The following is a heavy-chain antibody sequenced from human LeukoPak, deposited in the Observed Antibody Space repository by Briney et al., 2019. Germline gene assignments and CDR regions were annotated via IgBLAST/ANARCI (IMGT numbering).Heavy chain of an antibody. CDR3: ALSTSPKLSVDY. V-gene: IGHV4-38-2*02. D-gene: IGHD2/OR15-2a*01. Sequence: SETLSLTCTVSGYSISSGYYWGWIRQPPGKGLEWIGSIYHSGSTYYNPSLKSRVTISVDTSKNQFSLKLSSVTAADPAVYYCALSTSPKLSVDYWGQGTLVTVSS. J-gene: IGHJ4*02. CDR1: GYSISSGYY. CDR2: IYHSGST.